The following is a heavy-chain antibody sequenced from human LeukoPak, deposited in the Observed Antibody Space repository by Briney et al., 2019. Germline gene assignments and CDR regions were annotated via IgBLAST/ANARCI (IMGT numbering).Heavy chain of an antibody. CDR2: ISGSGDSP. CDR3: AKERAMVRGRTFDY. CDR1: GFTFSSYA. J-gene: IGHJ4*02. D-gene: IGHD3-10*01. V-gene: IGHV3-23*01. Sequence: GGSLRLSCAASGFTFSSYAMNWVRQVPGKGLEWASGISGSGDSPYYADSVKGRFTISRDNSKNTLYLQMNSLRAEDTAVYYCAKERAMVRGRTFDYWGQGTLVTVSS.